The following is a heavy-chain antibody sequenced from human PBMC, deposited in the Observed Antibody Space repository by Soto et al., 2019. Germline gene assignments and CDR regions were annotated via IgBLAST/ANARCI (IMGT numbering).Heavy chain of an antibody. CDR3: ARDGIYCSSTSCYTDWFDP. CDR1: GGSVSSGSYY. V-gene: IGHV4-61*01. D-gene: IGHD2-2*02. CDR2: IYYSGST. Sequence: SETLSLTCTVSGGSVSSGSYYWSWIRQPSGKGLEWIGYIYYSGSTNYNPSLKSRVTISVDTSKNQFSLKLSSVTAADTAVYYCARDGIYCSSTSCYTDWFDPWGQ. J-gene: IGHJ5*02.